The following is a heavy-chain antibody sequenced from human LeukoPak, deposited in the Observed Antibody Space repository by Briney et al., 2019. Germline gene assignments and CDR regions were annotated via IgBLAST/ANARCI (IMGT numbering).Heavy chain of an antibody. D-gene: IGHD3-3*01. CDR1: GFTFSSYE. J-gene: IGHJ4*02. V-gene: IGHV3-48*03. Sequence: GGSLRLSCAASGFTFSSYEMNWVRQAPGKGLEWVSYISSSGSTIYYADSVKGRFTISRDNAKNSLYLQMNSLGAEDTAVYYCARDRSGRIDYWGQGTLVTVSS. CDR3: ARDRSGRIDY. CDR2: ISSSGSTI.